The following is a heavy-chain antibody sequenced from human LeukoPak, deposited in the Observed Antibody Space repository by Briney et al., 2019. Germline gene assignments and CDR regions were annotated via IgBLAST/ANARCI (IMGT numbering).Heavy chain of an antibody. J-gene: IGHJ5*02. Sequence: ASVKVSCKASGYTFTSYGISWVRQAPGQGLEWMGWISAYNGNTNYAQKLQGRVTMTTDTSTSTAYMGLRSLRSDDTAVYYCARDLGAAGRNWFDPWGQGTLVTVSS. V-gene: IGHV1-18*01. CDR2: ISAYNGNT. D-gene: IGHD6-13*01. CDR3: ARDLGAAGRNWFDP. CDR1: GYTFTSYG.